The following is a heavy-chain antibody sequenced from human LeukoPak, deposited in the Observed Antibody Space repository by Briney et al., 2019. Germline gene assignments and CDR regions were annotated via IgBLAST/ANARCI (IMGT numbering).Heavy chain of an antibody. CDR1: GFTFSSYG. V-gene: IGHV3-30*18. CDR3: AKIPGPMTTVTTFDYYYGMDV. D-gene: IGHD4-17*01. Sequence: PGGSLRLSCAASGFTFSSYGMHWVRQAPGKGLEWVAVISYDGSNKYYADSVKGRFTISRDNSKNTLYLQMNSLRAEDTAVYYCAKIPGPMTTVTTFDYYYGMDVWGQGTMVTVSS. CDR2: ISYDGSNK. J-gene: IGHJ6*02.